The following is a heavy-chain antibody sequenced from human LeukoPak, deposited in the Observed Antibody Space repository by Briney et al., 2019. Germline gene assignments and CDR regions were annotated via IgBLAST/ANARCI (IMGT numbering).Heavy chain of an antibody. CDR1: GDSVSNNTTA. CDR2: TYYRSKWYN. D-gene: IGHD3-9*01. V-gene: IGHV6-1*01. Sequence: SQTLSLTCAISGDSVSNNTTAWNWIRQSPSRGLQWLGRTYYRSKWYNEYAESVKSRININSDTSKNQFSLKLSSVTAADTAVYYCARLFSGYDILTGYLRTGYYYYYMDVWGKGTTVTISS. CDR3: ARLFSGYDILTGYLRTGYYYYYMDV. J-gene: IGHJ6*03.